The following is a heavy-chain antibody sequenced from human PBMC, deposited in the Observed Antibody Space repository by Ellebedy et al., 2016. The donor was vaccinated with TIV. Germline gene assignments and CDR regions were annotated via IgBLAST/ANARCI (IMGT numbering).Heavy chain of an antibody. CDR3: VGASRRGGGGEFAH. D-gene: IGHD3-16*01. CDR1: GFIVSTND. Sequence: GESLKISXAASGFIVSTNDVSWVRPAPAKGLEWVSVFYYDGSTYYADSVKGRFTVPRDNSKNTVYLQMESLRADDGAVYYCVGASRRGGGGEFAHWGQGTLVTVSS. CDR2: FYYDGST. J-gene: IGHJ1*01. V-gene: IGHV3-53*01.